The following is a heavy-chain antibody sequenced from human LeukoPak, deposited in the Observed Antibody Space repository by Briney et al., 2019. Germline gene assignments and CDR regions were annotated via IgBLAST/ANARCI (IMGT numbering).Heavy chain of an antibody. Sequence: ASVKVSCKASGYTFTSHGISWVRQAPGQGLEWMGWISAYNGNTNYAQKLQGRVTMTTDISTSTAYMELRSLRSDDTAVYYCARGSRYSYGYDLVGSNDYWDQGTLVTVSS. CDR3: ARGSRYSYGYDLVGSNDY. CDR1: GYTFTSHG. V-gene: IGHV1-18*01. CDR2: ISAYNGNT. D-gene: IGHD5-18*01. J-gene: IGHJ4*02.